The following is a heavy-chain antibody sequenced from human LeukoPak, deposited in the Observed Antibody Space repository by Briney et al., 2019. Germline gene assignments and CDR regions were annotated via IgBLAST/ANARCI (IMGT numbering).Heavy chain of an antibody. Sequence: GGSLRLSCAASGFTFSNYAMSWVRQAPGKGLEWVAIISYDGGKKDYADSVKGRFTISRDNAKNSLYLQMNSLRAEDTAVYYCARERDAFDIWGQGTMVTVSS. CDR3: ARERDAFDI. J-gene: IGHJ3*02. V-gene: IGHV3-30*03. CDR1: GFTFSNYA. CDR2: ISYDGGKK.